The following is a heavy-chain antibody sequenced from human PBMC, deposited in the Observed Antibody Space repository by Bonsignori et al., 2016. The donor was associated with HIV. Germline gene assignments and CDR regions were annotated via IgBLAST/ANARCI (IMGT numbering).Heavy chain of an antibody. CDR3: ARALGYFDWLLGY. Sequence: WVRQAPGQGLEWMGIINPSGGSTSYAQKFQGRVTMTRDTSTSTVYMELSSLRSEDTAVYYCARALGYFDWLLGYWGQGTLVTVSS. CDR2: INPSGGST. V-gene: IGHV1-46*01. J-gene: IGHJ4*02. D-gene: IGHD3-9*01.